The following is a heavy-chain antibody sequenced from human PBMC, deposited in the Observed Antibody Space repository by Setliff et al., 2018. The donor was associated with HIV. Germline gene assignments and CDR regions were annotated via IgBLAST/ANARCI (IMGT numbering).Heavy chain of an antibody. CDR2: IDHSGST. Sequence: SETLSLTCAVYGGSFNDYYWTWIRQPPGKGLEWIGEIDHSGSTKYHASLKSRVTISIDKSKNQISLKLSSVTAADTAVYYCARGLNYYGSGSYLPPGYWGQGTLVTVSS. CDR3: ARGLNYYGSGSYLPPGY. CDR1: GGSFNDYY. D-gene: IGHD3-10*01. J-gene: IGHJ4*02. V-gene: IGHV4-34*01.